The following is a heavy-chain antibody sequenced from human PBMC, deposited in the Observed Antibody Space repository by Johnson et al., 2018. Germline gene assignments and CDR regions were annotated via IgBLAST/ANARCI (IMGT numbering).Heavy chain of an antibody. J-gene: IGHJ1*01. CDR1: GFTFSDDY. CDR3: ARGWMNMVTFREVTFQR. CDR2: ISDRGSTI. Sequence: QVQLQESGGGLVKPGGSLRLSCAASGFTFSDDYMSWIRQAPGKGLEWVSYISDRGSTIYYADSVKGRFAISRNNAKNSLYLQMNRLRPEETAVYYCARGWMNMVTFREVTFQRWGTGTLGTVSS. V-gene: IGHV3-11*04. D-gene: IGHD3-16*01.